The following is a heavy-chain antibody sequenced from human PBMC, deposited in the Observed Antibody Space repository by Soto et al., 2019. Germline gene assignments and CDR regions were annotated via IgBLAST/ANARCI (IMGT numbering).Heavy chain of an antibody. Sequence: GGSLRLSCAASGFTFSSYAMSWVRQAPGKGLEWVTAISGSGGSTYYADSVKGRFTISRDNSKNTLYLQMNSLRAEDTAVYFCAKDPPYCSGGSCYSKIDYWGQGPLVTVSS. J-gene: IGHJ4*02. D-gene: IGHD2-15*01. CDR3: AKDPPYCSGGSCYSKIDY. V-gene: IGHV3-23*01. CDR1: GFTFSSYA. CDR2: ISGSGGST.